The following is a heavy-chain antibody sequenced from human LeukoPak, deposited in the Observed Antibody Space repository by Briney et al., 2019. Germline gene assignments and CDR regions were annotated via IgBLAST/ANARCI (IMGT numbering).Heavy chain of an antibody. D-gene: IGHD1-26*01. CDR1: GGSISSYY. CDR3: ARIDSGSYYSRYFDY. J-gene: IGHJ4*02. CDR2: IYYSGST. V-gene: IGHV4-59*01. Sequence: PSETLSLTCTVSGGSISSYYWSWIRQPPGKGLEWIGYIYYSGSTNYSPSLKSRVTISVDTSKNQFSLKLSSVTAADTAVYYCARIDSGSYYSRYFDYWGQGTLVTVSS.